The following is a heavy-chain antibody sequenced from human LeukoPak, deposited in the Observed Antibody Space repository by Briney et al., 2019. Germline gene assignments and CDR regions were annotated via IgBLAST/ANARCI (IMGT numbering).Heavy chain of an antibody. CDR1: GFTFSTFW. CDR3: ARDLTGPVDY. J-gene: IGHJ4*02. CDR2: INPEETTT. Sequence: PGGSLRLSCAASGFTFSTFWMHWVRQAPGKGLVWVSRINPEETTTTYADSVRGRFTISRDNAKNTLYLQMNSLTAEDTAVYYCARDLTGPVDYWGQGTLVTVSS. D-gene: IGHD3-9*01. V-gene: IGHV3-74*01.